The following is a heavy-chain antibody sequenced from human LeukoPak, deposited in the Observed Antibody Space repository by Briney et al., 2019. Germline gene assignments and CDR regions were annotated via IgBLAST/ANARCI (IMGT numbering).Heavy chain of an antibody. D-gene: IGHD3-22*01. V-gene: IGHV3-74*01. J-gene: IGHJ4*02. CDR1: GFTFSSYW. Sequence: GGSLRLSCAASGFTFSSYWMQWVRQAPGKGLVWVSRINSDGSATSHADSVKGRFTISRDNSKNTLYLQMNSLRAEDTAVYYCAREVSPSLHYYDSSGYPDYWGQGTLVTVSS. CDR3: AREVSPSLHYYDSSGYPDY. CDR2: INSDGSAT.